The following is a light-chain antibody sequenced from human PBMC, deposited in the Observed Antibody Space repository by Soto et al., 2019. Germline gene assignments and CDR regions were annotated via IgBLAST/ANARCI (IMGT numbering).Light chain of an antibody. CDR2: DTS. V-gene: IGKV3-11*01. J-gene: IGKJ5*01. CDR3: QLSDSSRT. Sequence: EVVLTQSRASLSFSAGAVATHSIRASQSVSSFLAWYQQKPGQAPRLLIYDTSNRATGIPDRFSGSGSGTAFTLTISSLQPEDFATYYCQLSDSSRTFGQGTRLEI. CDR1: QSVSSF.